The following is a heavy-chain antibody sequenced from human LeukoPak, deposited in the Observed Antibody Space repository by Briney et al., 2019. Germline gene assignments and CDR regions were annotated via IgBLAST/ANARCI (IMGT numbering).Heavy chain of an antibody. CDR2: VYHSGTT. J-gene: IGHJ4*02. CDR3: ARTDMVRGVTGGYYFDY. CDR1: GGSISTYY. Sequence: SETLSLTCTVSGGSISTYYWSWIRQPPGKGLEWIGYVYHSGTTKYNPSLKSRVTISLDTSKNQFSLKLSSVTAADTAVYYCARTDMVRGVTGGYYFDYWGQGTLVTVSS. V-gene: IGHV4-59*08. D-gene: IGHD3-10*01.